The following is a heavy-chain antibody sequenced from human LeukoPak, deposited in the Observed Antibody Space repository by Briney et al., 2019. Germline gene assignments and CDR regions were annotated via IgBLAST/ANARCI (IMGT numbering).Heavy chain of an antibody. CDR1: GGSISSYY. CDR3: ARGLSGWYHY. CDR2: IYYSGST. Sequence: ASETLSLTCTVAGGSISSYYWSWIRQPPGKGLEWIGYIYYSGSTNYNPSLKSRVTISVDTSKNQFSLKLSSVTAADTAVYYCARGLSGWYHYWGQGTLVTVSS. J-gene: IGHJ4*02. D-gene: IGHD6-19*01. V-gene: IGHV4-59*01.